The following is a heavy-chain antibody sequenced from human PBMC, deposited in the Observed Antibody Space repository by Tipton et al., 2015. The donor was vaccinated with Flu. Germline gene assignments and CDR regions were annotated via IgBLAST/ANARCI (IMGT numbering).Heavy chain of an antibody. CDR1: GDSMRSDYF. Sequence: TLSLTCTVSGDSMRSDYFWCWIRQAPGKGLEWIGNIHYSGSPHYNPSLKSRVTISVDTSKNQFSLRLSSVTAADTAVYYCARSTYYYGSWSADYWGQGTLVTVSS. V-gene: IGHV4-38-2*02. J-gene: IGHJ4*02. CDR3: ARSTYYYGSWSADY. CDR2: IHYSGSP. D-gene: IGHD3-10*01.